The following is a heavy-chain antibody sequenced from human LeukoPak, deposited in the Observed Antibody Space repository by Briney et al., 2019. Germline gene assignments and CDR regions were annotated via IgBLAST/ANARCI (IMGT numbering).Heavy chain of an antibody. Sequence: SETLSLTCTVSGYSVTNGYYWGWIRQPPGKGLEWIGSIYHDGRIDYNPSLKSRVTISRDTSNDQFSLKLSSVTAADTAMYYCARDTSPGITGTYWGQGTLVTVSS. CDR3: ARDTSPGITGTY. D-gene: IGHD1-20*01. V-gene: IGHV4-38-2*02. J-gene: IGHJ4*02. CDR2: IYHDGRI. CDR1: GYSVTNGYY.